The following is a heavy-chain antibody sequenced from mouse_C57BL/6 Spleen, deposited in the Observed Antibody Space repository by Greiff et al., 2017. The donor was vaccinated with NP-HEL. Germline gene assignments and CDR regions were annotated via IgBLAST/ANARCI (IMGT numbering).Heavy chain of an antibody. CDR1: GYTFTDYY. Sequence: QVHVKQSGAELVRPGASVKLSCKASGYTFTDYYINWVKQRPGQGLEWIARIYPGSGNTYYNEKFKGKATLTAEKSSSTAYMQLSSLTSEDSAVYFCAREGYGSSYVDYWGQGTTLTVSS. D-gene: IGHD1-1*01. CDR3: AREGYGSSYVDY. V-gene: IGHV1-76*01. CDR2: IYPGSGNT. J-gene: IGHJ2*01.